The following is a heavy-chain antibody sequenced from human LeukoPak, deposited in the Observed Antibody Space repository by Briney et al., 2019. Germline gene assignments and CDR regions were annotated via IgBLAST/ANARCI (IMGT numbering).Heavy chain of an antibody. Sequence: ASVKVSCKASGYSFTTFSIHWVRQAPGQSLEWMGRINSDNGDTEYSQKFQGRLTFTRDTSATTAYMELSSLRSDDTAVYYCARDSNDYGGTDFDYWGQGTLVTVSS. CDR3: ARDSNDYGGTDFDY. J-gene: IGHJ4*02. CDR2: INSDNGDT. V-gene: IGHV1-3*01. D-gene: IGHD4-23*01. CDR1: GYSFTTFS.